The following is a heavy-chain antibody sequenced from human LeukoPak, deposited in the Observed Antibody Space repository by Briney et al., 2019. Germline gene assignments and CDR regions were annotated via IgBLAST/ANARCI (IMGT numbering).Heavy chain of an antibody. V-gene: IGHV1-3*01. D-gene: IGHD3-22*01. CDR3: ARDSGSDYYDNSGYSDPMDV. Sequence: GASVKVSCKASGYTFTSYAMHWVRQAPGQRLEWMGWINAGNGNTKYSRKFQGRVTITRDTSASTAYMELSSLRSEDTAVYYCARDSGSDYYDNSGYSDPMDVWGPGTTVTVSS. CDR2: INAGNGNT. J-gene: IGHJ6*01. CDR1: GYTFTSYA.